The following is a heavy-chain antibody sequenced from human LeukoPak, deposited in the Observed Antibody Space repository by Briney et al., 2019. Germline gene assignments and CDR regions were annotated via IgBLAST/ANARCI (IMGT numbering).Heavy chain of an antibody. J-gene: IGHJ4*02. V-gene: IGHV3-7*01. CDR3: ATSRTFDY. CDR1: GFTFSGYW. Sequence: GGSLRLSCAASGFTFSGYWMSWVRQAPGKGLEWVANIKQDGSEKYYVDSVKGRFTISRDNAKDSLYLQMNSLRAEDTAVYYCATSRTFDYWGQGTLVTVSS. D-gene: IGHD1-1*01. CDR2: IKQDGSEK.